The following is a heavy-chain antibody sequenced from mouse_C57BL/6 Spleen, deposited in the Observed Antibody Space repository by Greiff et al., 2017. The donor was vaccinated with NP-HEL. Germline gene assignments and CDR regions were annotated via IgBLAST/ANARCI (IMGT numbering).Heavy chain of an antibody. Sequence: QVQLQQPGTELVQPGASVKLSCKASGYTFTSYWMPWVQQRPGQGLEWIGNINPSNGGTNYNEKFKSKATLTVDKSSSTAYMQLSSLTSEDSAVDYYARSYYDIGWYFDVWGTGTTVTVSS. CDR2: INPSNGGT. V-gene: IGHV1-53*01. CDR1: GYTFTSYW. D-gene: IGHD2-4*01. J-gene: IGHJ1*03. CDR3: ARSYYDIGWYFDV.